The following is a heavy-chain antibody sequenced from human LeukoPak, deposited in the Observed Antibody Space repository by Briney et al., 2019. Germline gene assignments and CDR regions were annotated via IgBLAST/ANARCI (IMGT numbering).Heavy chain of an antibody. D-gene: IGHD3-3*01. V-gene: IGHV3-23*01. CDR2: ISGSGGST. CDR3: AKMPLCYDFWSGYSPGEDY. Sequence: GGSLRLSCAASGFTFSSYAMSWVRQAPGKGLEWVSAISGSGGSTYYADSVKGRFTISRDNSKNTLYLQMNSLRAEDTAVYYCAKMPLCYDFWSGYSPGEDYWGQGTLVTVSS. CDR1: GFTFSSYA. J-gene: IGHJ4*02.